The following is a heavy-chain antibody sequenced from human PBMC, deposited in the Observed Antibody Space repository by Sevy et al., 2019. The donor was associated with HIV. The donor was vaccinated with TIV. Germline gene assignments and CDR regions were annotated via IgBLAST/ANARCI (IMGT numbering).Heavy chain of an antibody. V-gene: IGHV3-23*01. J-gene: IGHJ4*02. CDR3: ARDPNIELEPQV. D-gene: IGHD2-8*02. CDR2: ISGSGGST. Sequence: GGSLRLSCAASGFTFSSYAMSWVRQAPGKGLEWVSAISGSGGSTYYADSVKGRFTISRDNSKNTLYLQMNSLRAEDTAVYYCARDPNIELEPQVWGQGTLVTVSS. CDR1: GFTFSSYA.